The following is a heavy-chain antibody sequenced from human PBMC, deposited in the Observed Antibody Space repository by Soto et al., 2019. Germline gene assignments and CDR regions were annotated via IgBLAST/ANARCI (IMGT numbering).Heavy chain of an antibody. V-gene: IGHV3-53*04. CDR1: GFTVSSNY. J-gene: IGHJ6*03. Sequence: EVQLVESGGGLVQPGGSLRLSCAASGFTVSSNYMSWVRQAPGKGLEWVSVIYSGGSTYYADSVKGRFTISRHNSKNTLYLQMNSLRAEDTAVYYCARRGIAVAGRGAYYYYYMDVWGKGTTVTVSS. CDR2: IYSGGST. D-gene: IGHD6-19*01. CDR3: ARRGIAVAGRGAYYYYYMDV.